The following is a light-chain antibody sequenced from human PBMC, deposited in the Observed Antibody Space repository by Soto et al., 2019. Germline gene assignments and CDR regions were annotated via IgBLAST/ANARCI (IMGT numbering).Light chain of an antibody. Sequence: QSVLTQPPSASGSPGQSVAISCAGTSSDVGGYNYVSWYQQHPGKAPKLMIYEVNKRSSGVPDRFSGSKSGNTASLTVSGLQAEDEADYYCSSYAGSSNVFGTGTKATVL. CDR1: SSDVGGYNY. V-gene: IGLV2-8*01. J-gene: IGLJ1*01. CDR2: EVN. CDR3: SSYAGSSNV.